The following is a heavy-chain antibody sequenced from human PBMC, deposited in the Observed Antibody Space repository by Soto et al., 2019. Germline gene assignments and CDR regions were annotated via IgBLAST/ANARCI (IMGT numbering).Heavy chain of an antibody. CDR1: GGSISSGDYY. J-gene: IGHJ3*02. Sequence: SETLSLTCTVSGGSISSGDYYWSWIRQPPGKGLEWIGYIYYSGSTYYNPSLKSRVTISVDTSKNQFSLKLSSVTAADTAVYYCASQILMTTVTKNAFDIWGQGTMVTVSS. V-gene: IGHV4-30-4*01. D-gene: IGHD4-17*01. CDR3: ASQILMTTVTKNAFDI. CDR2: IYYSGST.